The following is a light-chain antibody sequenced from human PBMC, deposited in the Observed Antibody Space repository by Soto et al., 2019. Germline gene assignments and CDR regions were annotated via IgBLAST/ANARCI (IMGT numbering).Light chain of an antibody. J-gene: IGKJ2*03. CDR2: WAS. CDR1: HSLFYGSNDKNY. V-gene: IGKV4-1*01. Sequence: DIVVTQSPGSLAMSLGERATINCKSSHSLFYGSNDKNYLAWYQQKPGQPPKLLLYWASTRESGVPDRFSGSGSGKDCTLPISSLQAEDVAVYYCQQYFVAPFSFGPGKKLDIK. CDR3: QQYFVAPFS.